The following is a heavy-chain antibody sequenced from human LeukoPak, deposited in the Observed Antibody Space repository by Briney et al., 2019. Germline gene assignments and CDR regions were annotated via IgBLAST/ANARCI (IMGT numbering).Heavy chain of an antibody. J-gene: IGHJ3*02. Sequence: PGGSLRLSCAASGFTVSSNYMSWVRQAPGKGLEWVSVIYSGGSTYYADSVKGRLTISRDNSKNTLYLQMNSLRAEDTAVYYCASNRGTTVTTNGAFDIWGQGTMVTVSS. D-gene: IGHD4-17*01. CDR1: GFTVSSNY. CDR2: IYSGGST. CDR3: ASNRGTTVTTNGAFDI. V-gene: IGHV3-53*01.